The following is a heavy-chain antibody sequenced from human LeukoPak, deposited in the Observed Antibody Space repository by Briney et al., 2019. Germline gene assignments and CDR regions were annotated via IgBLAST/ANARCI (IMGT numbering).Heavy chain of an antibody. V-gene: IGHV1-2*02. J-gene: IGHJ3*02. CDR2: INPNSGGT. CDR3: ARAEPELLRAFDI. Sequence: ASVKVSCKASGYTFTGYYMHWVRQAPGQGLEWMGWINPNSGGTNYAQKFQGRVTMTRDTSISTAYMELSRLRSDDMAVYYCARAEPELLRAFDIWGQGTMVTVSS. D-gene: IGHD1-26*01. CDR1: GYTFTGYY.